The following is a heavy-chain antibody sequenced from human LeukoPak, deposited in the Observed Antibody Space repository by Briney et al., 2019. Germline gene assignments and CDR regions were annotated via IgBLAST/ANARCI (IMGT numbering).Heavy chain of an antibody. Sequence: ASVKVSCKASGYTFTGYYMHWVRQAPGQGLEWMGWINPDSGGTNYAQKFQGRVTMTRDTSISTAYMELSRLRSDDTAVYYCAARGYSYGFSGYYYYMDVWGKGTTVTVSS. CDR2: INPDSGGT. D-gene: IGHD5-18*01. V-gene: IGHV1-2*02. J-gene: IGHJ6*03. CDR3: AARGYSYGFSGYYYYMDV. CDR1: GYTFTGYY.